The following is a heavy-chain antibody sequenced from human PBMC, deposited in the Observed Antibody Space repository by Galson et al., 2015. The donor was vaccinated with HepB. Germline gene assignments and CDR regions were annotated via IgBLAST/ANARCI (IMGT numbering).Heavy chain of an antibody. D-gene: IGHD2-15*01. CDR2: ISASGGST. J-gene: IGHJ4*02. CDR3: AKDGGDCSGGNCYYFDY. V-gene: IGHV3-23*01. CDR1: GFTFSGYA. Sequence: SLRLSCAASGFTFSGYAMSWVRQAPGKGLDWVSGISASGGSTYYADSVKGRFTISRDNSKGTLYLQMNSLRAEDTAVYYCAKDGGDCSGGNCYYFDYWGQGTLVTVSS.